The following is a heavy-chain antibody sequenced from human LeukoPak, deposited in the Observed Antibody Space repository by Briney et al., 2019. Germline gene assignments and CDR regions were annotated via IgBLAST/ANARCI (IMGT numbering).Heavy chain of an antibody. CDR1: GYTFTGDY. D-gene: IGHD4-23*01. J-gene: IGHJ4*02. CDR3: ARDLRGNSMFFDY. CDR2: INPNSGDT. V-gene: IGHV1-2*02. Sequence: GASVKVSCKASGYTFTGDYIHWVRQAPGQGLEWMGWINPNSGDTHYPQKFQGRVTMTSDTSISTAYMELSRLSPDDTAVYYCARDLRGNSMFFDYRGQGTLVTVSS.